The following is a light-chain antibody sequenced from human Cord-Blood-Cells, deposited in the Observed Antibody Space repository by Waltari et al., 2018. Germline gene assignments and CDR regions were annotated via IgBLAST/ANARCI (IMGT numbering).Light chain of an antibody. CDR3: QTWGTGIQV. J-gene: IGLJ3*02. Sequence: QLVLTQSPSASASLGASVKLTCTLSSGHSSYAIAWHQQQPKKGPRYLMKLNSDGSHSKVDGIPDRFSGSSSGAERYLTFSSLQSEDEADYYCQTWGTGIQVFGGGTKLTVL. V-gene: IGLV4-69*01. CDR2: LNSDGSH. CDR1: SGHSSYA.